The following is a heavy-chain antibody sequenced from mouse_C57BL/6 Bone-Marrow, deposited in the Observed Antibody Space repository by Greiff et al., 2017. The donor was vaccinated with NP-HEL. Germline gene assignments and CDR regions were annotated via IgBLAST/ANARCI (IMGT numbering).Heavy chain of an antibody. CDR3: ARHILLYWYFDV. V-gene: IGHV5-6*01. J-gene: IGHJ1*03. CDR1: GFTFSSYG. CDR2: ISSGGSYT. Sequence: EVQLVESGGDLVKPGGSLKLSCAASGFTFSSYGMSWVRQTPDKRLEWVATISSGGSYTYYPDSVKGRFTISRDNAKNTLYLQMSSLKSEDTAMYYCARHILLYWYFDVWGTGTTVTVSS. D-gene: IGHD2-10*01.